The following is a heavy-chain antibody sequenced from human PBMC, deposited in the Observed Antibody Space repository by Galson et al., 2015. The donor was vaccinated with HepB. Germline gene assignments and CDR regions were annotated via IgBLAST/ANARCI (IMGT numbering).Heavy chain of an antibody. Sequence: SLRLSCAASGFTVSSDDMNWVRQAPGKGLEWVSVIYTGGSTCYADSVQGRFTISRDNSTNTVYLQMNSLRPEDTAVYYCARILYNWNLDYYYGMDVWGQGTTVTVSS. CDR2: IYTGGST. V-gene: IGHV3-66*02. J-gene: IGHJ6*02. CDR1: GFTVSSDD. D-gene: IGHD1-20*01. CDR3: ARILYNWNLDYYYGMDV.